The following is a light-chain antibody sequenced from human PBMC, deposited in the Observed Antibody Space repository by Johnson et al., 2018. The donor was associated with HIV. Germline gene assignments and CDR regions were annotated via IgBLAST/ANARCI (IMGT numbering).Light chain of an antibody. CDR1: SSNIGNNY. V-gene: IGLV1-51*01. CDR2: DNN. Sequence: SVLTQPPSVSAAPGQKVTISCSGSSSNIGNNYVSWYQQLPGTAPKLLIYDNNKRPSGIPDRFSGSKSGTSATLGITGLPTGDEADYYCGTWDSSLSAAVFGTGTKVNVL. CDR3: GTWDSSLSAAV. J-gene: IGLJ1*01.